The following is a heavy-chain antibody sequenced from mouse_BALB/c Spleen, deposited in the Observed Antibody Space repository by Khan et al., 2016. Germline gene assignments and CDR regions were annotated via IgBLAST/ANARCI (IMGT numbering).Heavy chain of an antibody. Sequence: QVQLVQSGPELEKPGETVKISCKASGYSFTNYGMNWVKQAPGKGLKWMGWIDPNTGEPTYAEEFKGRFAFSVETAAITAYLQISNLKYDDTAIYYGAKWGYDYAWFAYWGQGTLVTVSA. D-gene: IGHD2-4*01. CDR2: IDPNTGEP. CDR1: GYSFTNYG. V-gene: IGHV9-3*02. CDR3: AKWGYDYAWFAY. J-gene: IGHJ3*01.